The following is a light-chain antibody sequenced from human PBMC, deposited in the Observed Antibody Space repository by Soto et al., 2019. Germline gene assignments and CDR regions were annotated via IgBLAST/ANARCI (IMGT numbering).Light chain of an antibody. V-gene: IGKV1-12*01. CDR3: KQANSFPFT. CDR1: QGISTW. J-gene: IGKJ3*01. Sequence: EIQMTQSPSFVSAYVGDRVNIAFRSSQGISTWVVWYQQKPGAAPKLLIHSSSNLQSGVPSRFSGSGSGTDFTPTISSLQPEDFATYSCKQANSFPFTFGTGTKVDIK. CDR2: SSS.